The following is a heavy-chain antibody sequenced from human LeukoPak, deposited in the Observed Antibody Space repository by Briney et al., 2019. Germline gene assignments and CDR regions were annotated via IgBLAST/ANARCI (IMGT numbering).Heavy chain of an antibody. D-gene: IGHD6-13*01. J-gene: IGHJ3*01. V-gene: IGHV3-7*01. CDR2: IKTDGGEK. Sequence: GGSLRLSCAASGFTFSNYWMSWVRQAPGKGLEWVANIKTDGGEKYYVDSVKGRFTISRDNSKNTLYLQMNSLRAEDTAVYYCAKGYSSSFDWGQGTMVTVSS. CDR1: GFTFSNYW. CDR3: AKGYSSSFD.